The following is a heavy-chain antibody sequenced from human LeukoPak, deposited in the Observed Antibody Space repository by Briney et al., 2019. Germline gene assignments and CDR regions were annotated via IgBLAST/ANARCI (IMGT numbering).Heavy chain of an antibody. J-gene: IGHJ6*02. CDR3: AKDITMVRGVIYYYGMDV. CDR2: ISYDGSNK. Sequence: SGGSLRLSCAASGFTFSSYGMHWVRQAPGKGLEWVAVISYDGSNKYYADSVKGRFTISRDNSKNSLYLQMNSLRTEDTALYYCAKDITMVRGVIYYYGMDVWGQGTTVTVSS. D-gene: IGHD3-10*01. CDR1: GFTFSSYG. V-gene: IGHV3-30*18.